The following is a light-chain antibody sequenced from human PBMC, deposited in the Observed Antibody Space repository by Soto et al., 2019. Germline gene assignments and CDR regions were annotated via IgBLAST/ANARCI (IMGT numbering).Light chain of an antibody. J-gene: IGLJ3*02. V-gene: IGLV2-14*01. Sequence: QSVLTQPASVSGSHGQSITIACTGTNRDVGSYNLVSWYQQRPGEAPKLIIYEVRNRPSGISYRFTVSKSGNTASLTFSGLQAEDEADYYCSSYTTTSTLVFGGGTKVTVL. CDR3: SSYTTTSTLV. CDR2: EVR. CDR1: NRDVGSYNL.